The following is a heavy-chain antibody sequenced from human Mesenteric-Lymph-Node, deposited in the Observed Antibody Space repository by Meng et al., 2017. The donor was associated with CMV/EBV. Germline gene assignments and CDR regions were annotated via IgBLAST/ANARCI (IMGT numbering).Heavy chain of an antibody. CDR2: VYWDDDK. Sequence: TLSGCSRSTSGVGVGWIRQPPGRALEWLALVYWDDDKRYSPSLKSRLTITKDTSKNQVVLTMTNMDPVDTATYYCAHSPYSGYDFDYWGQGTLVTVSS. J-gene: IGHJ4*02. V-gene: IGHV2-5*02. CDR3: AHSPYSGYDFDY. D-gene: IGHD5-12*01. CDR1: GCSRSTSGVG.